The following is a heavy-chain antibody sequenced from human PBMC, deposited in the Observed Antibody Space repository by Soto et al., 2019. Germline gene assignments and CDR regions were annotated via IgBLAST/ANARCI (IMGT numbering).Heavy chain of an antibody. CDR1: GGSFSGYY. J-gene: IGHJ4*02. D-gene: IGHD3-22*01. CDR2: SNHSGST. V-gene: IGHV4-34*01. CDR3: ASFYTSGFYYKAY. Sequence: PSETLSLTCAVYGGSFSGYYWSWIRQPPGKGLEWIGSSNHSGSTNYNPSLKSRVTISVDTSKNQFSLQMSSVTAADTAVYYCASFYTSGFYYKAYWGQGTLVTVSS.